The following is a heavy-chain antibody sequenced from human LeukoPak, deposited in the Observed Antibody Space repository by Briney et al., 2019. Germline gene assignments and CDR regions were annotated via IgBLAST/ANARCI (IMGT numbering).Heavy chain of an antibody. CDR2: ISADNGST. Sequence: ASVKVSCKASGYTFISYVIHWVRQAPGQRLEWMGWISADNGSTKYSQKFQDRVTITRDTSASTAYMELSSLRSEDTAVYYCARDRGGTGDFDYWGQGTLVTVSS. J-gene: IGHJ4*02. D-gene: IGHD3-10*01. CDR1: GYTFISYV. CDR3: ARDRGGTGDFDY. V-gene: IGHV1-3*01.